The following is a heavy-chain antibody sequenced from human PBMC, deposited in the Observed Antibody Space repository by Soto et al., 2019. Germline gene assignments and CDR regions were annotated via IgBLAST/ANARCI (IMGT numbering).Heavy chain of an antibody. Sequence: SGGSLRLSCAASGFTFSSYAMSWVRQAPGKGLEWVSAISGSGGSTYYADSVKGRFTISRDNSKNTLYLQMNSLRAEDTAVYYCAKDLWFGELSPPYYFDYWGQGTLVTVSS. CDR3: AKDLWFGELSPPYYFDY. CDR1: GFTFSSYA. D-gene: IGHD3-10*01. J-gene: IGHJ4*02. V-gene: IGHV3-23*01. CDR2: ISGSGGST.